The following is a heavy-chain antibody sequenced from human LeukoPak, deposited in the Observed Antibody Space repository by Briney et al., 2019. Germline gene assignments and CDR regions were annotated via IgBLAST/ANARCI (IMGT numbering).Heavy chain of an antibody. V-gene: IGHV3-74*01. CDR2: IESDGSSI. CDR3: AKAPRAAAGTYNGMDV. J-gene: IGHJ6*02. Sequence: GGSLRLACAASGFTFSTYWMHWVRHAPGKGLVWVPRIESDGSSITYADSVKGRFTISRDNSQDTLYLQMNGLRAEDTAVYYCAKAPRAAAGTYNGMDVWGQGTTVTVSS. CDR1: GFTFSTYW. D-gene: IGHD6-13*01.